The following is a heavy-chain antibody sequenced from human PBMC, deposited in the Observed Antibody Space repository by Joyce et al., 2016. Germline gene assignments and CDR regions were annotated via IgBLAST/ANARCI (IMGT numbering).Heavy chain of an antibody. CDR2: IKSKAAGGTT. D-gene: IGHD4-23*01. CDR3: TADLPGGISDYFDY. Sequence: EVQVVESGGDLVQPGESLRLSCAASGFTFSNAWMSWVRQAAGKGWEWIARIKSKAAGGTTDYAAPVKGRFTISRDDSNNMLYLQMNSLKTEDTAVYYCTADLPGGISDYFDYWGQGTLVTVSS. V-gene: IGHV3-15*01. CDR1: GFTFSNAW. J-gene: IGHJ4*02.